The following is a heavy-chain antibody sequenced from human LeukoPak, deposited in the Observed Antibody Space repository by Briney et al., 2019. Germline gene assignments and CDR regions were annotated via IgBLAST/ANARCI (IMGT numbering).Heavy chain of an antibody. CDR2: ISGSGDGR. J-gene: IGHJ4*02. D-gene: IGHD1-14*01. CDR3: PNRQPPGNY. Sequence: GGSLRLPCAVSGFAFTTYDMRWARHPRGRGPEWVSAISGSGDGRYYGDSVKRRFRISRDNSKNTLYLQLNSLRAHDTTVYYCPNRQPPGNYWGQGNLVTVSS. CDR1: GFAFTTYD. V-gene: IGHV3-23*01.